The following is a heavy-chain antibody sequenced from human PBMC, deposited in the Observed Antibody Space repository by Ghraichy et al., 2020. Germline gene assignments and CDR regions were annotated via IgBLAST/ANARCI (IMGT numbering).Heavy chain of an antibody. CDR2: INHSGST. CDR3: ARGRGGWIAARPGVGFDP. CDR1: GGSFSGYY. Sequence: SETLSLTCAVYGGSFSGYYWSWIRQPPGKGLEWIGEINHSGSTNYNPSLKSRVTISVDTSKNQFSLKLSSVTAADTAVYYCARGRGGWIAARPGVGFDPWGQGTLVTVSS. J-gene: IGHJ5*02. D-gene: IGHD6-6*01. V-gene: IGHV4-34*01.